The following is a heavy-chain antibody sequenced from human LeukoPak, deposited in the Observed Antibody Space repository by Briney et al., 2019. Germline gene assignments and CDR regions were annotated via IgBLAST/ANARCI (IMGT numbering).Heavy chain of an antibody. J-gene: IGHJ5*02. Sequence: SETLSLTCTVSGGSISSYYWGWIRQPPGKGLEWIGSIYHSGSTYYNPSLKSRVTVSVDTSKNQFSLKLSSVTAADTAVYYCARDGGSYYRVSYWFDPWGQGTLVTVSS. V-gene: IGHV4-38-2*02. CDR1: GGSISSYY. D-gene: IGHD1-26*01. CDR3: ARDGGSYYRVSYWFDP. CDR2: IYHSGST.